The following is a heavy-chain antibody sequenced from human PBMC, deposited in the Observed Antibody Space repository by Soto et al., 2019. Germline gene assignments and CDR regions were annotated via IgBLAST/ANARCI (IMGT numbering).Heavy chain of an antibody. CDR3: ATATTGYGSMDV. J-gene: IGHJ6*03. Sequence: SETLSLTCTVSGGSISSYYWSWIRQPPGKGLEWIGYIYYSGSTNYNPSLKSRVTISVDTSKNQFSLKLSSVTAADTAVYYCATATTGYGSMDVWGKGTTVTVSS. CDR2: IYYSGST. D-gene: IGHD1-1*01. V-gene: IGHV4-59*12. CDR1: GGSISSYY.